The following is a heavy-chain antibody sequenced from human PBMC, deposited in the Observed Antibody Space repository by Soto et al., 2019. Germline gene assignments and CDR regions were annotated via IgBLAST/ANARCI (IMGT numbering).Heavy chain of an antibody. Sequence: QVQLQESGPGLVKPSETLSLTCTVSGGSISSYYWSWIRQPPGKGLEWIGYIYYSGSTNYNPSLKSRVTISVDTSKNQFSLKLSSVTAADTAVYYCARGPPSIVGATTFDYWGQGTLVTVSS. J-gene: IGHJ4*02. CDR1: GGSISSYY. CDR3: ARGPPSIVGATTFDY. V-gene: IGHV4-59*01. CDR2: IYYSGST. D-gene: IGHD1-26*01.